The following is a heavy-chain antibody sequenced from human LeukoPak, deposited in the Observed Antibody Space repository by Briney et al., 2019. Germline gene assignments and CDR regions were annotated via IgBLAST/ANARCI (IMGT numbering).Heavy chain of an antibody. CDR3: ARLGIVGATDLGY. V-gene: IGHV1-3*01. D-gene: IGHD1-26*01. CDR2: INAGNGNT. J-gene: IGHJ4*02. Sequence: ASVKVSCKASGYTFTSYAMHWVRQAPGQRLEWMGWINAGNGNTKYSQKFQGRVTITRGTSASTAYMELSSLRSEDTAVYYCARLGIVGATDLGYWGQGTLVTVSS. CDR1: GYTFTSYA.